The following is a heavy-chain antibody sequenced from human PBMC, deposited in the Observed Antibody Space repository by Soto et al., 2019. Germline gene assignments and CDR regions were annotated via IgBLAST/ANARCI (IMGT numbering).Heavy chain of an antibody. CDR3: ARHDSSGDFDY. Sequence: WESLTISCAFSGYMFPLYRISWVRQMPGKGLEWVGKIDPTDSRTMYRPSSRARITISVDKSINTAYLEWGRLKASDTAMYYCARHDSSGDFDYWGQGTQVTVSS. CDR2: IDPTDSRT. V-gene: IGHV5-10-1*01. CDR1: GYMFPLYR. D-gene: IGHD1-26*01. J-gene: IGHJ4*02.